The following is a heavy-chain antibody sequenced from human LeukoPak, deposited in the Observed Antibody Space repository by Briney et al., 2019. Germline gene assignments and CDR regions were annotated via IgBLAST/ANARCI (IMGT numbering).Heavy chain of an antibody. CDR2: ISYDGSNK. D-gene: IGHD2-2*02. V-gene: IGHV3-30*18. CDR3: AKDRGIVVVPAAIRPDAFDI. J-gene: IGHJ3*02. Sequence: GSLRLSCAASGFTFSSYGMHWVRQAPGKGLEWVAVISYDGSNKYYADSVKGRFTISRDNSKNTLYLQMNSLRAEDTAVYYCAKDRGIVVVPAAIRPDAFDIWRQGTMVTVSS. CDR1: GFTFSSYG.